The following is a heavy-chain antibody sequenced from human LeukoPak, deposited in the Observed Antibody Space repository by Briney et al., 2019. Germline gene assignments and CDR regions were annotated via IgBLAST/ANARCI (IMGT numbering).Heavy chain of an antibody. J-gene: IGHJ4*02. V-gene: IGHV3-7*03. CDR1: GFTFSSYA. CDR2: IKQDGSET. Sequence: GGSLRLSCAASGFTFSSYAMSWVRQAPGKGLEWVANIKQDGSETYYVDSVKGRFTISRDNAKKSLYLQMNSLRVEDTAVYYCATSGTRGVINGHWGQGTLVTVSS. CDR3: ATSGTRGVINGH. D-gene: IGHD3-10*01.